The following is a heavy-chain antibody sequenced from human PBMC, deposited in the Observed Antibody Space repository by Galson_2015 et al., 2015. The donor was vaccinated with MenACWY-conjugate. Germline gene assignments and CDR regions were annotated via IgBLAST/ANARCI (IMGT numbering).Heavy chain of an antibody. Sequence: SLRLSCAASGFAFSSYPMSWVRQAPGKGLEWVSYITSGGSAYYADSVKGRFTLPRDNSKNTLLLEVNSLRAEDTALYYCAKSGSPSSYFYYGLDVWGQGTTVTVSS. CDR2: ITSGGSA. J-gene: IGHJ6*02. D-gene: IGHD2-2*01. V-gene: IGHV3-23*01. CDR1: GFAFSSYP. CDR3: AKSGSPSSYFYYGLDV.